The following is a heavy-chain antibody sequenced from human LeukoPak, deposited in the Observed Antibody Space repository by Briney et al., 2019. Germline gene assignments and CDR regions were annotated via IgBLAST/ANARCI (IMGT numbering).Heavy chain of an antibody. CDR2: IYHSGST. CDR3: ARRGMYSSGWYAKSWFDP. Sequence: SETLSLTCAVSGGSISSSNWWSWVRQPPGKGLEWIGEIYHSGSTNYNPSLKSRVTISVDKSKNQFSLKLSSVTAADTAVYYCARRGMYSSGWYAKSWFDPWGQGTLVTVSS. CDR1: GGSISSSNW. V-gene: IGHV4-4*02. D-gene: IGHD6-19*01. J-gene: IGHJ5*02.